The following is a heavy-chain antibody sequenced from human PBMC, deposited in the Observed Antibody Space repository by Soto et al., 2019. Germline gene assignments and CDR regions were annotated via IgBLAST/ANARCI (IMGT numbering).Heavy chain of an antibody. Sequence: QVQLVESGGGVVQPGRSLRLSCAASGFTFSSYAMHWVRQAPGKGLEWVAVISYDGSNKYYADSVKGRFTIYRDNSKNTLYMQMNSLRAEDTAVYYCARDKRDLRFLEWSYYFDFWGKGTLVTVSS. D-gene: IGHD3-3*01. CDR1: GFTFSSYA. V-gene: IGHV3-30-3*01. J-gene: IGHJ4*02. CDR2: ISYDGSNK. CDR3: ARDKRDLRFLEWSYYFDF.